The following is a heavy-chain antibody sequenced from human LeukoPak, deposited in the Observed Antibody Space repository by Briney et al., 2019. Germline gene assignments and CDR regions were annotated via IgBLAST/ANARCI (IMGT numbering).Heavy chain of an antibody. Sequence: GGSLRLSCTASGFTFSSYWMSWVRQAPGKGLEWVANIKQDGSEKYYVDSVKGRFTISRDYSKNTLYLQMNSLRAEDTAVYYCAREEGLVLDYWGQGTLVTVSS. V-gene: IGHV3-7*01. J-gene: IGHJ4*02. CDR3: AREEGLVLDY. CDR2: IKQDGSEK. CDR1: GFTFSSYW. D-gene: IGHD2-8*02.